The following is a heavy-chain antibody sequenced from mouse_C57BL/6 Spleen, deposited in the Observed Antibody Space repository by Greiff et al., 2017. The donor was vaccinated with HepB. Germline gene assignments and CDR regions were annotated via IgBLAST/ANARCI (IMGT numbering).Heavy chain of an antibody. CDR3: ARDYDRWYFDV. V-gene: IGHV5-4*01. Sequence: EVQVVESGGGLVKPGGSLKLSCAASGFTFSSYAMSWVRQTPEKRLEWVATISDGGSYTYYPDNVKGRFTISRDNAKNNLYLQMSHLKSEDTAMCYCARDYDRWYFDVWGTGTTVTVSS. CDR1: GFTFSSYA. D-gene: IGHD2-12*01. J-gene: IGHJ1*03. CDR2: ISDGGSYT.